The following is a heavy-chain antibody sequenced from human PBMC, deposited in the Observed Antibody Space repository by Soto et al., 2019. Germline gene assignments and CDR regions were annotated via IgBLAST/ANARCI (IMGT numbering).Heavy chain of an antibody. CDR2: MNPNSGNT. CDR1: VYTFTSYD. D-gene: IGHD3-22*01. J-gene: IGHJ4*02. Sequence: SVKVSCKASVYTFTSYDINWVRQATGQGLEWMGWMNPNSGNTGYAQKFQGRVTMTRNTSISTAYMELSSLRSEDTAVYYCARGSLQYYYDSSGYYYWGQGTLVTASS. V-gene: IGHV1-8*01. CDR3: ARGSLQYYYDSSGYYY.